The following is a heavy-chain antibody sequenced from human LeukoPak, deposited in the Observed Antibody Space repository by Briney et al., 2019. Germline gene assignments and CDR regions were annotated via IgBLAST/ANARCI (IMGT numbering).Heavy chain of an antibody. CDR1: GYTLSSFA. V-gene: IGHV1-3*01. CDR3: ASMSGYYPSYYFDY. CDR2: LNAANGNS. D-gene: IGHD3-3*01. J-gene: IGHJ4*02. Sequence: ASVKVSCKASGYTLSSFAMHWVRQAPGQRLEWMGRLNAANGNSQYSQKLQGRVTLTTDTSTSTAYMEVRSLRSDDTAVYYCASMSGYYPSYYFDYWGQGTLVTASS.